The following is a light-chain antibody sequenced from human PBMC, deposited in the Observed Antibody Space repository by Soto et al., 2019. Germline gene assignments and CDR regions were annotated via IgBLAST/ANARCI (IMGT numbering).Light chain of an antibody. Sequence: AIRMTQCTASISASTRDRVNITCRASQGISSYLAWYQQKPGKAPKLLIYAASTLQSGVPSRFSGSGSGTDFTLTITRLQAEDVAVYYCQQYYTTRGVGGGTKVDIK. V-gene: IGKV1-8*01. CDR3: QQYYTTRG. J-gene: IGKJ4*01. CDR2: AAS. CDR1: QGISSY.